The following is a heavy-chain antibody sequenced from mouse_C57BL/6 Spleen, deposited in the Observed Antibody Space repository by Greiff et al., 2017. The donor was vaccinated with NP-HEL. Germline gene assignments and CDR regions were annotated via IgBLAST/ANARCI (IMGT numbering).Heavy chain of an antibody. CDR1: GFTFSDYY. Sequence: EVHLVESEGGLVQPGSSMKLSCTASGFTFSDYYMAWVRQVPEKGLEWVANINYDGSSTYYLDSLKSRFIISRDNAKNILYLQMSSLKSEDTATYYCARDSSGGYDEEWYFDVWGTGTTVTVSS. D-gene: IGHD2-2*01. CDR2: INYDGSST. V-gene: IGHV5-16*01. CDR3: ARDSSGGYDEEWYFDV. J-gene: IGHJ1*03.